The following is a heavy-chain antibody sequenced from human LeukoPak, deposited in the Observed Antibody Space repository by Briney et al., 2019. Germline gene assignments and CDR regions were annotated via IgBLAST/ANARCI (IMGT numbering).Heavy chain of an antibody. CDR3: ARSPSYKQQLVHFQH. V-gene: IGHV4-34*01. J-gene: IGHJ1*01. D-gene: IGHD6-13*01. CDR2: INHSGST. CDR1: GGSFSGYY. Sequence: PSETLSLTCAVYGGSFSGYYWSWIRQPPGKGLEWLGEINHSGSTNYNPSHKSRVTISVDTSKNQFSLKLSSVTAADTAVYYCARSPSYKQQLVHFQHWGQGTLVTVSS.